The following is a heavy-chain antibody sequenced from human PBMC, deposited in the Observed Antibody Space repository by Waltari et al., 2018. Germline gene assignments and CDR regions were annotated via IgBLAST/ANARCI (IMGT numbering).Heavy chain of an antibody. CDR2: IIPSFGTA. Sequence: QVQLVQSGAEVKKPGSSVKVSCKASGGTFSSYAISWVRQAPGQGLEWMGGIIPSFGTANYAQNFQGRVTITADESTSTAYMELSSLRSEDTAVYYCARVHGSGSYYPPFDYWGQGTLVTVSS. J-gene: IGHJ4*02. CDR1: GGTFSSYA. D-gene: IGHD3-10*01. V-gene: IGHV1-69*12. CDR3: ARVHGSGSYYPPFDY.